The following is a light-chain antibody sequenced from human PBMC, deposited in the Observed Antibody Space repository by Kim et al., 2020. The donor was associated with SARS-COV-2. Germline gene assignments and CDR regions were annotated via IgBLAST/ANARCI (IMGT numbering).Light chain of an antibody. CDR2: QDT. V-gene: IGLV3-1*01. J-gene: IGLJ1*01. Sequence: VSVSPGETASLTGSVDRLVQKYASSYQQRPAQSPVLVIFQDTERPSGIPERFSGSNSGNTATLTISGTQAVDEADYYCQAWDNGYVFGTGTKVTVL. CDR1: RLVQKY. CDR3: QAWDNGYV.